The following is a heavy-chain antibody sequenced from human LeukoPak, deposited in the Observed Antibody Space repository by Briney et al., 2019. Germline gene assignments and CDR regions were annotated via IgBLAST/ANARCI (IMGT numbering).Heavy chain of an antibody. D-gene: IGHD2-21*02. CDR3: ARAVAYCGGDCYSGTFDY. V-gene: IGHV4-4*07. CDR2: IYTSGST. J-gene: IGHJ4*02. CDR1: GGSISSYY. Sequence: PSETLSLTCTVSGGSISSYYWSWIRQPAGKGLEWIGRIYTSGSTNYNPSLKSRVTMSVDTSKSQFSLKLSSVTAADTAVYYCARAVAYCGGDCYSGTFDYWGQGTLVTVSS.